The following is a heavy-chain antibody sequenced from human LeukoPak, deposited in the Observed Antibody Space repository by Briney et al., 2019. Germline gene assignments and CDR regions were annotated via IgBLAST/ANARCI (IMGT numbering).Heavy chain of an antibody. D-gene: IGHD3-16*02. V-gene: IGHV3-30-3*01. CDR2: ISSDGSNK. Sequence: QPGRSLRLSCAASGFTFSSYAMHWVRQAPGKGLEWVAVISSDGSNKYYADSVKGRFTISRDNSKNTLYLQMNSLRAEDTAVYYCAVKEGAFDIWGQGTMVTVSS. CDR1: GFTFSSYA. J-gene: IGHJ3*02. CDR3: AVKEGAFDI.